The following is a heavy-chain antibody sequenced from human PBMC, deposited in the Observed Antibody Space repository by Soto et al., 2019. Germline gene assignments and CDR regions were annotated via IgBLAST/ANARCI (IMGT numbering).Heavy chain of an antibody. Sequence: GGSLRLSCAASGFTFSSYSMNWVRQAPGKGPVWVSRINSDGSSTSYADSVKGRFTISRDNAKNTLYLQMNSLRAEDTAVYYCARDQGDSIAAAGQLDYWGQGTLVTVSS. J-gene: IGHJ4*02. V-gene: IGHV3-74*01. CDR1: GFTFSSYS. D-gene: IGHD6-13*01. CDR2: INSDGSST. CDR3: ARDQGDSIAAAGQLDY.